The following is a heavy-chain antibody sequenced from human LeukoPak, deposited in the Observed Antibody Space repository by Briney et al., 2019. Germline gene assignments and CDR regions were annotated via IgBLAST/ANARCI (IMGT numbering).Heavy chain of an antibody. J-gene: IGHJ6*03. D-gene: IGHD2-2*02. CDR1: GFTFSGSA. Sequence: PGGSLRLSCAASGFTFSGSAMHWVRQTSGKGLEWVGRIRSKANSYATAYAAWVKGRFTISRDDSKNTAYLQMNSLKTEDTAVYYCTAPPSYCSSTSCYSRYYYYMDVWGKGTTVTVSS. V-gene: IGHV3-73*01. CDR2: IRSKANSYAT. CDR3: TAPPSYCSSTSCYSRYYYYMDV.